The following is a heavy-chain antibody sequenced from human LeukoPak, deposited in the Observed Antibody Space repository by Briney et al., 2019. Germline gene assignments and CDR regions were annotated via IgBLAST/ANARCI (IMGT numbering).Heavy chain of an antibody. D-gene: IGHD1-26*01. CDR3: ARGLDSGSYYGYVY. CDR1: GYTFTSYD. Sequence: GASVKVSCTASGYTFTSYDINWVRQAAGQGLEWMGWMNPNSGNSVYAREFQGRVTMTRNTAINTAYMELSSLGSDDTAVYYCARGLDSGSYYGYVYWGQGTPVIVSS. J-gene: IGHJ4*02. CDR2: MNPNSGNS. V-gene: IGHV1-8*01.